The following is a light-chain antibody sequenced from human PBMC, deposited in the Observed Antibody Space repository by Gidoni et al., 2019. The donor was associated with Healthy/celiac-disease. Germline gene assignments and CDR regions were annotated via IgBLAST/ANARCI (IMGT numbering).Light chain of an antibody. CDR3: QQSYSTPWT. CDR2: ATF. Sequence: DIQMNQTPSSLSASVGDRVTITCRASQSISGYLNWYQQKPGKAPKLLIFATFSLQSGVPSRFSGSGSGTDFTLTISSLQPEDFATYYCQQSYSTPWTFGQGTKVEIK. J-gene: IGKJ1*01. V-gene: IGKV1-39*01. CDR1: QSISGY.